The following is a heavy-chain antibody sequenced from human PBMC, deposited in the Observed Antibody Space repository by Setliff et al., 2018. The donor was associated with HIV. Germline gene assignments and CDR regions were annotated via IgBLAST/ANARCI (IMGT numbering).Heavy chain of an antibody. V-gene: IGHV1-8*01. CDR3: ARARRDSYDRGRRNHYYIDV. D-gene: IGHD3-22*01. J-gene: IGHJ6*03. CDR2: MNPNSGNT. Sequence: ASVKVSCKASGYTFSSNDINWVRQATGQGLEWMGWMNPNSGNTGYAQKFQGRVTMTRDTSISTAYMELNNLKFEDTVVYYCARARRDSYDRGRRNHYYIDVWGKGTTVTVSS. CDR1: GYTFSSND.